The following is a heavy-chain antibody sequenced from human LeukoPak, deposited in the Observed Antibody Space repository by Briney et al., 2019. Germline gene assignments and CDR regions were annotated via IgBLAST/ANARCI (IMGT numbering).Heavy chain of an antibody. CDR2: INHSGST. D-gene: IGHD4-17*01. CDR3: ARGLTDKYGDLDY. J-gene: IGHJ4*02. CDR1: GGSFSGYY. Sequence: SETLSLTCAVYGGSFSGYYWSWIRQPPGKGLEWIGEINHSGSTNYNPSFKSRVTISVDTSKNQFSLKLSSVTAADTAVYYCARGLTDKYGDLDYWGRGTLVTVSS. V-gene: IGHV4-34*01.